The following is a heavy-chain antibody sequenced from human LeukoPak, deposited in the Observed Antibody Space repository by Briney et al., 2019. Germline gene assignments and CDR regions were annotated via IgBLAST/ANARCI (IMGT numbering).Heavy chain of an antibody. CDR3: ARDLDDILTGYQDAFDI. V-gene: IGHV1-18*04. CDR2: ISAYNGNT. J-gene: IGHJ3*02. CDR1: GYTFTSYG. Sequence: ASVKVSCKASGYTFTSYGISWVRQAPGQGLEWMGWISAYNGNTNYAQKLQGRATMTTDTSTSTAYMELRSLRSDDTAVYYCARDLDDILTGYQDAFDIWDQGTMVTVSS. D-gene: IGHD3-9*01.